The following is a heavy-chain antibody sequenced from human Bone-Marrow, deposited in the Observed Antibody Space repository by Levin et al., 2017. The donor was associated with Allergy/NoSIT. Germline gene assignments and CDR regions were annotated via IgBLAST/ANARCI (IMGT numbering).Heavy chain of an antibody. J-gene: IGHJ4*02. CDR2: IYHSGNT. CDR1: GDSIREYY. D-gene: IGHD6-13*01. Sequence: SQTLSLPCTVSGDSIREYYWSWIRQPPGKGLEWIGYIYHSGNTNANPSLKSRVTISMDTSKNQFSLKLSSVTAADTAVYYCARDEGIATGGFDNWGQGTLVTVSS. CDR3: ARDEGIATGGFDN. V-gene: IGHV4-59*01.